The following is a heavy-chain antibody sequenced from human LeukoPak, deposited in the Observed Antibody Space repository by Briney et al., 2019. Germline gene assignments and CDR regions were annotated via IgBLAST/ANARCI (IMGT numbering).Heavy chain of an antibody. CDR3: ARAQEYSRSWYFDY. CDR1: GGSFSGYY. V-gene: IGHV4-34*01. J-gene: IGHJ4*02. Sequence: SETLSLTCAVYGGSFSGYYWSWIRQPPGKGLEWIGEINHSGSTNYNPSLKSRVTISVDTSKNQFSLKLSSVTAADTAVYYCARAQEYSRSWYFDYWGQGTLVTVSS. D-gene: IGHD6-13*01. CDR2: INHSGST.